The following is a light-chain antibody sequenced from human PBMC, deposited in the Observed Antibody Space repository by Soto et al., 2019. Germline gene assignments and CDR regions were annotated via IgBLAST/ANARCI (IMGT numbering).Light chain of an antibody. J-gene: IGKJ2*01. CDR3: QQAQRCPYT. V-gene: IGKV1-12*01. CDR1: QGIASW. Sequence: DIQMTQSPSSVSASVGDRVTITCRASQGIASWLAWYQQKPGNAPNLLIYSASGLQGGVPSRFSGSGSGTDFTLTISSLQPEDFATYYCQQAQRCPYTFGQGTKLEIK. CDR2: SAS.